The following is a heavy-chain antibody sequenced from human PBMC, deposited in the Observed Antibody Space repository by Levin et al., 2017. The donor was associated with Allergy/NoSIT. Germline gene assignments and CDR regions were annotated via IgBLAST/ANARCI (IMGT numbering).Heavy chain of an antibody. Sequence: GESLKISCAASGFTFSSYAMSWVRQAPGKGLEWVSAISGSGGSTYYADSVKGRFTISRDNSKNTLYLQMNSLRAEDTAVYYCAKDPRADTAMVKGRWLPEPVRPGAFDIWGQGTMVTVSS. CDR2: ISGSGGST. CDR1: GFTFSSYA. CDR3: AKDPRADTAMVKGRWLPEPVRPGAFDI. V-gene: IGHV3-23*01. D-gene: IGHD5-18*01. J-gene: IGHJ3*02.